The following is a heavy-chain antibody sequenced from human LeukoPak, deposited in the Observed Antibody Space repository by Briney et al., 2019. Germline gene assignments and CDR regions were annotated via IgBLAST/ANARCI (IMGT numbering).Heavy chain of an antibody. CDR2: INPNSGGT. Sequence: GASLKVSCKASGYTFTRYYMHCGRQAPGQGLEWMGRINPNSGGTNYAQKFQGRVTMTRDTSISTAYMEPSRLRSDDTAVYYCALRLPECDYFDYWGQGTLVTVSS. CDR3: ALRLPECDYFDY. J-gene: IGHJ4*02. D-gene: IGHD1-14*01. V-gene: IGHV1-2*06. CDR1: GYTFTRYY.